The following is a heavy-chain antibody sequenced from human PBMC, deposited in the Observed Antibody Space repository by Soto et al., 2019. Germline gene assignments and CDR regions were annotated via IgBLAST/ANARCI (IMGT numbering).Heavy chain of an antibody. CDR2: IKQDGSEK. V-gene: IGHV3-7*03. D-gene: IGHD3-9*01. CDR3: ARDLRYYDILTGYYHRDAFDI. Sequence: EVQLVESGGGLVQPGGSLRLSCAASGFTFSSYWMSWVSQAPGKGLEWVANIKQDGSEKYYVDSVKGRFTISRDNAKNSLYLQMNSLRAEDTAVYYCARDLRYYDILTGYYHRDAFDIWGQGTMVTVSS. CDR1: GFTFSSYW. J-gene: IGHJ3*02.